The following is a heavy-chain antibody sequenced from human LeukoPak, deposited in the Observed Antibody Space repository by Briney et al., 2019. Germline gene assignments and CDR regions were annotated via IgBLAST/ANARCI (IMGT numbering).Heavy chain of an antibody. CDR1: GYTFTGYY. V-gene: IGHV1-2*02. J-gene: IGHJ6*03. D-gene: IGHD3-10*01. Sequence: ASVKVSCKASGYTFTGYYMHWVRQAPGQGLEWMGWINPNSGGTNYPQKFQGRVTMTRDTSISTAYMELSRLRSDDTAVYYCASILSITMVRGGQDYYYMDVWGKGTTVTVSS. CDR3: ASILSITMVRGGQDYYYMDV. CDR2: INPNSGGT.